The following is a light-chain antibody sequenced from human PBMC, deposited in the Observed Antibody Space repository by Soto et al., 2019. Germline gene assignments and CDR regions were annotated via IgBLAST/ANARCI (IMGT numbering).Light chain of an antibody. V-gene: IGKV3-15*01. CDR2: GAS. CDR1: QSVSSN. Sequence: EIVMTQSPATLYVSPGERATLSCRASQSVSSNLAWYQQKPGQVPRLLIYGASIRATGIPARFSGSGSGTEFTLTISSLQSEDFAVYYCQQYNNWPPEYTFGQGTTLEIK. CDR3: QQYNNWPPEYT. J-gene: IGKJ2*01.